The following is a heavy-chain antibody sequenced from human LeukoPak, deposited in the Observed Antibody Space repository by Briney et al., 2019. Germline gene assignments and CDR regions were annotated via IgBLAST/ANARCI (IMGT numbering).Heavy chain of an antibody. D-gene: IGHD5-18*01. J-gene: IGHJ6*03. CDR1: GGSISSSSYY. Sequence: KPSETLSLTRTVSGGSISSSSYYWGWIRQPPGKGLEWIGSIYYSGSTYYNPSLKSRVTISVDTSKNQFSLKLSSVTAADTAVYYCASVRSNTAISPRYYYYYMDVWGKGTTVTISS. CDR2: IYYSGST. V-gene: IGHV4-39*01. CDR3: ASVRSNTAISPRYYYYYMDV.